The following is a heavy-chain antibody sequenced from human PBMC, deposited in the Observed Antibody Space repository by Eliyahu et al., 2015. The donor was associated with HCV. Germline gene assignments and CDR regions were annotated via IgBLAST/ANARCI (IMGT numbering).Heavy chain of an antibody. V-gene: IGHV2-5*01. CDR3: AHSRSPGIAVAGTSGYYFDY. J-gene: IGHJ4*02. CDR1: GFSLSTSGVG. CDR2: IYWNDDK. D-gene: IGHD6-19*01. Sequence: QITLKESGPTLVKPTQTLTLTCTFSGFSLSTSGVGVGWIXQPXGKALEWLALIYWNDDKRYSPSLKSRLTITKDTSKNQVVLTMTNMDPVDTATYYCAHSRSPGIAVAGTSGYYFDYWGQGTLVTVSS.